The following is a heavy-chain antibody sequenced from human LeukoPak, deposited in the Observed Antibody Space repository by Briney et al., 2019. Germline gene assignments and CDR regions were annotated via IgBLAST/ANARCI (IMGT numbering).Heavy chain of an antibody. CDR3: ASSHDSSGND. J-gene: IGHJ4*02. CDR2: IKQDGSAK. Sequence: RGSLRLSCAASGFTSSSYWMSWVRQAPGKGVEWVANIKQDGSAKSYVVSVKGRFTISRDNAKNSLWLQMNSLRDEGTAVYYCASSHDSSGNDWGQGTLLSVSS. CDR1: GFTSSSYW. D-gene: IGHD3-22*01. V-gene: IGHV3-7*01.